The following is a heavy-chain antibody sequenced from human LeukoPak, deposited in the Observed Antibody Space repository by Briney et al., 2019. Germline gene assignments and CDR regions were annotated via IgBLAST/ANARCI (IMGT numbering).Heavy chain of an antibody. V-gene: IGHV4-34*01. J-gene: IGHJ4*02. CDR1: GGSFSGYY. Sequence: PSETLSLTCAVYGGSFSGYYWSWIRQPPGKGLEWIGEINHSGSTNYNPSLKSRVTISVDTSKNQFSLKLSSVTAADTAVYYCARGDSSGWYDVVYWGQGTLVTVSS. CDR2: INHSGST. D-gene: IGHD6-19*01. CDR3: ARGDSSGWYDVVY.